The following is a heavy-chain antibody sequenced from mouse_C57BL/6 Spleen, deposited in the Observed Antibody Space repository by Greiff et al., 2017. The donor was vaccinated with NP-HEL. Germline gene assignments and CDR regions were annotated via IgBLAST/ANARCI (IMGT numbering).Heavy chain of an antibody. J-gene: IGHJ3*01. D-gene: IGHD2-4*01. CDR3: ARGDYDGAWFAY. CDR2: IDPEDGDT. Sequence: VQLQQSGAELVKPGASVKLSCTASGFNIKDYYMHWVKQRTEQGLEWIGRIDPEDGDTKYAPKFQGKATLTADTSSNTAYLQLSSMTAEDTAVYYCARGDYDGAWFAYWGQGTLVTVSA. V-gene: IGHV14-2*01. CDR1: GFNIKDYY.